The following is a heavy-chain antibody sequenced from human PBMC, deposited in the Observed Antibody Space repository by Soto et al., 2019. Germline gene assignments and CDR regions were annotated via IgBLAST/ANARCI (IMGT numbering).Heavy chain of an antibody. V-gene: IGHV4-30-4*01. Sequence: SETLSLTCTVSGGSISSGDYYWSWIRQPPGKGLEWIGYIYYSGSTYYNPSLKSRVTISVGTSKNQFSLKLSSVTAADTAVYYCARDSSSSMSPFDYWGQGTLVTVSS. J-gene: IGHJ4*02. CDR2: IYYSGST. CDR1: GGSISSGDYY. CDR3: ARDSSSSMSPFDY. D-gene: IGHD6-6*01.